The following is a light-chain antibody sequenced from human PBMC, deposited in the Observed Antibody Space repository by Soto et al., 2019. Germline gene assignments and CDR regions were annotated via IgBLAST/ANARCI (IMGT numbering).Light chain of an antibody. CDR3: QKYHSAPPT. J-gene: IGKJ1*01. V-gene: IGKV1-27*01. CDR1: QGISNF. Sequence: DIQLTQSPSSLSASVGDRVTITCRASQGISNFVAWYQQKPGKVPKLLIYAASTLQSGVPSRFSGSGSGTDFTLSISNLQPEDVGTFYCQKYHSAPPTFGHGTMVEIK. CDR2: AAS.